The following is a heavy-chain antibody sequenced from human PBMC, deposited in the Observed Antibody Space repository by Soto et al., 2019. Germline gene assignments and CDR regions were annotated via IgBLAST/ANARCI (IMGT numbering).Heavy chain of an antibody. J-gene: IGHJ5*02. V-gene: IGHV3-15*01. D-gene: IGHD6-19*01. CDR1: GFTFSNAW. Sequence: GGSLRLSCAASGFTFSNAWMSWVRQAPGKGLEWVGRIKSKTDGGTTDYAAPVKGRFTISRDDSKNTLYLQMNSLKTEDTAVYYCTTEHSSGWYGGSFGVTYNWFDPWGQGTLVTVSS. CDR3: TTEHSSGWYGGSFGVTYNWFDP. CDR2: IKSKTDGGTT.